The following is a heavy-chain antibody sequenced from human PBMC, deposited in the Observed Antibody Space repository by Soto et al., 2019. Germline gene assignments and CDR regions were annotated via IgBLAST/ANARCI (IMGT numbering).Heavy chain of an antibody. CDR2: IYYSGST. D-gene: IGHD4-17*01. V-gene: IGHV4-30-4*01. J-gene: IGHJ6*02. Sequence: QVQLQESGPGLVKPSQTLSLTCTVSGGSISSGDYYWSWIRQPPGKGLEWIGYIYYSGSTYYNPSLKSRVTISVDTSKNQFSLKLSSVTAADTAVYYCARDHQDHDYGFYYYYGMDVWGQGTTVTVSS. CDR3: ARDHQDHDYGFYYYYGMDV. CDR1: GGSISSGDYY.